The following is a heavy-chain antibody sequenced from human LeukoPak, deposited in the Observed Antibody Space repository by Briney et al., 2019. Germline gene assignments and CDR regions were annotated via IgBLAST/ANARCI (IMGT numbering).Heavy chain of an antibody. CDR1: GFTFSSYS. CDR3: ARDSDAGLLWFRESPDSYGMAV. Sequence: GGSLGLSCAASGFTFSSYSMNWVRQAPGKGLEWVSSISSSSSYIYYADSVKGRFTISRDNAKNSLYLQMNSLRAEDTAVYYCARDSDAGLLWFRESPDSYGMAVWGQGTTVTVSS. V-gene: IGHV3-21*01. D-gene: IGHD3-10*01. CDR2: ISSSSSYI. J-gene: IGHJ6*02.